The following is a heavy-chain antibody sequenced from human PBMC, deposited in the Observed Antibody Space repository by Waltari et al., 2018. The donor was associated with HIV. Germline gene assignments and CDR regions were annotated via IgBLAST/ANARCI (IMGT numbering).Heavy chain of an antibody. CDR1: GFFFSNNA. CDR2: ISGNGRDT. CDR3: AGGFSHVLDY. J-gene: IGHJ4*02. V-gene: IGHV3-23*01. D-gene: IGHD5-18*01. Sequence: EVQLLESGGDLVQPGGSLRLSCAASGFFFSNNAMSWVSQAPGKGLEWVSSISGNGRDTNYAASVKVRFTISRDNSKNILYLQMNSLQAEDAAVYFCAGGFSHVLDYWGQGTLVTVSS.